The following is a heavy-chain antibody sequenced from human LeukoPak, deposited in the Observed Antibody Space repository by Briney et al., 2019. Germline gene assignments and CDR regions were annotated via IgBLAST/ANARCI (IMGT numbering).Heavy chain of an antibody. Sequence: ASVKVSCKASGYTFTSYDINWVRQAPGQGLEWMAWINPSSGETHYSQTLQGRVALTRDTSISTAFMELSSLTSDDTAVYYCARVIVGAIAFQYWGQGTLVTVSS. CDR1: GYTFTSYD. D-gene: IGHD1-26*01. J-gene: IGHJ4*02. V-gene: IGHV1-2*02. CDR3: ARVIVGAIAFQY. CDR2: INPSSGET.